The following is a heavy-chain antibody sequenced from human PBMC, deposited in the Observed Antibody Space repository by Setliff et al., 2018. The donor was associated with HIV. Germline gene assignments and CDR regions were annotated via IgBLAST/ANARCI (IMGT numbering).Heavy chain of an antibody. V-gene: IGHV3-30*07. J-gene: IGHJ6*03. CDR1: GFTFSSYT. CDR3: ARRGFVSAWYDKPIYFYYYMDV. CDR2: ITHDGSSK. Sequence: GGSLRLSCAASGFTFSSYTMHWVRQAPGKGLEWVAVITHDGSSKYYADSVKGRFTISRDNSKNTLYLQMNNLRAEDTAVYYCARRGFVSAWYDKPIYFYYYMDVWGKGTTVTVSS. D-gene: IGHD6-19*01.